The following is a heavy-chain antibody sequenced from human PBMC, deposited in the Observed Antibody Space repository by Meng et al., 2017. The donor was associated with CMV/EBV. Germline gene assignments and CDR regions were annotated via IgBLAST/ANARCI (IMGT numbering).Heavy chain of an antibody. V-gene: IGHV3-7*01. D-gene: IGHD3-9*01. CDR1: GFTFSSYS. CDR3: AREGYDILTGGGYYYGMDV. Sequence: GGSLRLSCAASGFTFSSYSMNWVRQAPGKGLEWVANIKQDGSEKYYVDSVKGRFTISRDNAKNSLYLQMNSLRAEDTAVYYCAREGYDILTGGGYYYGMDVWGQGTTVTVSS. CDR2: IKQDGSEK. J-gene: IGHJ6*02.